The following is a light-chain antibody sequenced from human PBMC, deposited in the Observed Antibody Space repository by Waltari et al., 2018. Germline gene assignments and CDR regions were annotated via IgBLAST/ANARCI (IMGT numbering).Light chain of an antibody. J-gene: IGKJ2*01. CDR1: QRINTW. CDR2: DVS. Sequence: IQMTQSPSALSASVGDRVTITCRAIQRINTWMAWYQQRPGKAPKGLIYDVSTLESGVPSRFSGSGSGTEFTLAINNLQPEDFATYYCQQYYRYYTFGQGTKLEIK. V-gene: IGKV1-5*01. CDR3: QQYYRYYT.